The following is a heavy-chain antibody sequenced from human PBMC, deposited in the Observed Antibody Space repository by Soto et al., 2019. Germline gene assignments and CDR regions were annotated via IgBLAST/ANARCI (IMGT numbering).Heavy chain of an antibody. V-gene: IGHV3-33*01. CDR1: GFTFSNSG. CDR2: IRFDGNKK. Sequence: QVQLVESGGGVVQPGRSLRLSCAASGFTFSNSGMHWVRQAPGKGLEWVAVIRFDGNKKYYADSVKGRFIISRDNSKNMLYLQMSSLRAEDTAVYLCSRDQPGFYDSTSSPYYYSDGMDVWGQGTTVTVSS. J-gene: IGHJ6*02. CDR3: SRDQPGFYDSTSSPYYYSDGMDV. D-gene: IGHD2-2*01.